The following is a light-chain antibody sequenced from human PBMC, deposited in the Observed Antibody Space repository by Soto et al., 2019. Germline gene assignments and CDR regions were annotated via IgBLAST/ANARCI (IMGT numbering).Light chain of an antibody. CDR1: QSIGDW. CDR2: KAS. CDR3: HQYDSYSPTWT. V-gene: IGKV1-5*03. J-gene: IGKJ1*01. Sequence: DIQMTQSPSTLSASVGDRVSITCRASQSIGDWLAWYQQKPGKAPKLLIYKASNLQSGVPSRLSGSGSGTDFTLTISSLQPDDFATYYCHQYDSYSPTWTFGQGTNVDI.